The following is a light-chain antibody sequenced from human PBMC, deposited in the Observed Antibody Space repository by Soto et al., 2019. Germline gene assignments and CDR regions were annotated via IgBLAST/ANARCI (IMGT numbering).Light chain of an antibody. CDR2: DAS. V-gene: IGKV1-5*01. J-gene: IGKJ1*01. CDR1: QSISSW. Sequence: DIQMTQSPSTLSASVGDRVTITCRASQSISSWLAWYQQKPGKAPKFLIYDASSLESGVPSRFSGSGSVTEFTLTISSLQPDDFATYYCQQYDSYSRTFGQGTTVEIK. CDR3: QQYDSYSRT.